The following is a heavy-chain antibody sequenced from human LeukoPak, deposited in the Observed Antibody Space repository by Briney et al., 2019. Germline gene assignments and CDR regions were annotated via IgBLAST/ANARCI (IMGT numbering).Heavy chain of an antibody. CDR1: GATVTTHY. Sequence: SGTLSLNCTVSGATVTTHYWSWIRQPPGKGLEWIGNFHYNGETSFNSSLNSRVTTSIDTSNTPSSLILKAVTAAETAVYYCASKPVVPASQGHYLHSWGRGIRVTVSS. J-gene: IGHJ4*02. CDR2: FHYNGET. V-gene: IGHV4-59*02. CDR3: ASKPVVPASQGHYLHS. D-gene: IGHD4-23*01.